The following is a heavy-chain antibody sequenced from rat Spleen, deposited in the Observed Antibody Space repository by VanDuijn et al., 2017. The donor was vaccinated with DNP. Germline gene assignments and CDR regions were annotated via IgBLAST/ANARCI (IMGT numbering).Heavy chain of an antibody. CDR1: GFSLTSYH. CDR3: ARDAADGSYSY. CDR2: MWSGGST. D-gene: IGHD1-12*02. V-gene: IGHV2-43*01. Sequence: QVQLKESGPGLVQPSQTLSLTCTVSGFSLTSYHVSWVRQPPGKGLEWMGVMWSGGSTDYNSALKSRLGISRDTSKNQVFLKMNSLQSEDTTTYYCARDAADGSYSYWGQGVMVTVSS. J-gene: IGHJ2*01.